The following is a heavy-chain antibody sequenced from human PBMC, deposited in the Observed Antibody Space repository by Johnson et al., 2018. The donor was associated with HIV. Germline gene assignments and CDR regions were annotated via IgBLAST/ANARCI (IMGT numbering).Heavy chain of an antibody. CDR2: IRYDGSNK. Sequence: QVQLVESGGGVVQPGGSLRLSCAASGFTFSSYGMHWVRQAPGKGLEWVAFIRYDGSNKYYADSVKGRFTISRDNSKNTLYLQMNSLRAEDTAVYYCAKEPSYIVATAMTDAFDIWGQGTMVTVSS. CDR3: AKEPSYIVATAMTDAFDI. CDR1: GFTFSSYG. J-gene: IGHJ3*02. V-gene: IGHV3-30*02. D-gene: IGHD5-12*01.